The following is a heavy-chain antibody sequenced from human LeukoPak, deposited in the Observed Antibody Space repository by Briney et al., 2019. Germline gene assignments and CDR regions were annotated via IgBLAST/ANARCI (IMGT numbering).Heavy chain of an antibody. J-gene: IGHJ4*02. D-gene: IGHD3-10*01. CDR1: GFTFSSYA. CDR3: AKSPTMVRGVINTKYIDY. Sequence: PGGSLRLSCAASGFTFSSYAMSWVRQAPGKWLEWVSAISGSGGGTYYADSVKGRFTISRDNSKKTLYLQMNSLRAEDTAVYYCAKSPTMVRGVINTKYIDYWGQGTLVTVSS. CDR2: ISGSGGGT. V-gene: IGHV3-23*01.